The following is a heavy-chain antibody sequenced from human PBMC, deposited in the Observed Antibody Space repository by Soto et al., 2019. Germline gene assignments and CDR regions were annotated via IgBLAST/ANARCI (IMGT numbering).Heavy chain of an antibody. CDR2: IYTSGST. J-gene: IGHJ6*02. D-gene: IGHD3-3*01. V-gene: IGHV4-4*07. CDR3: AREGESGFGMDV. Sequence: QVQLQESGPGLVKPSETLSLTCNVSGGSIRSYYWSWVRQPAGKPLEWIGRIYTSGSTNYNPSLKIRVSMSVDTSKNQFSLEVTSVTAADPAVYYCAREGESGFGMDVWGLGTTFTVSS. CDR1: GGSIRSYY.